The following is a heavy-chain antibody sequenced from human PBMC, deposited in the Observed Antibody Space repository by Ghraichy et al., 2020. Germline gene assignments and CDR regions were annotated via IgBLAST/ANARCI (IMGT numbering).Heavy chain of an antibody. CDR3: ARDYVVGSGWSGGAFDI. J-gene: IGHJ3*02. CDR2: IWYDGSNK. V-gene: IGHV3-33*01. Sequence: GGSLRLSCAASGFTFSSYGMHWVRQAPGKGLEWVAVIWYDGSNKYYADSVKGRFTISRDNSKNTLYLQMNSLRAEDTAVYYCARDYVVGSGWSGGAFDIWGQGTMVTVSS. CDR1: GFTFSSYG. D-gene: IGHD6-19*01.